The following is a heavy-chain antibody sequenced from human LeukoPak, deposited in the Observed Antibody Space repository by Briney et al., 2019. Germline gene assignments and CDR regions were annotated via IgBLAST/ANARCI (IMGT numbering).Heavy chain of an antibody. J-gene: IGHJ5*02. V-gene: IGHV3-23*01. D-gene: IGHD3-3*01. Sequence: GGSLRLSCAASGFTFSSYAMSWVRQAPGKGLEWVSAISGSGGSTYYADSVKGRFTIPRDNSKNTLYLQMNSLRAEDTAVYYCAKEGYDFWSGPTGFDPWGQGTLVTVSS. CDR3: AKEGYDFWSGPTGFDP. CDR2: ISGSGGST. CDR1: GFTFSSYA.